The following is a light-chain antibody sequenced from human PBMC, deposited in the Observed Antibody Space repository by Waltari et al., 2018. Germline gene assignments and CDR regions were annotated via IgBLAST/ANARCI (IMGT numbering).Light chain of an antibody. J-gene: IGKJ1*01. CDR1: QSVSSN. Sequence: EIVMTQSPATLSVSPGERATLSCRASQSVSSNLAWYQQQPGQAPRPPIHGASTRAAGYPARVSGSGSGTEFTLTISSLQSEDFAVYYCQQYNNWPRTFGQGTKVEIK. CDR2: GAS. V-gene: IGKV3-15*01. CDR3: QQYNNWPRT.